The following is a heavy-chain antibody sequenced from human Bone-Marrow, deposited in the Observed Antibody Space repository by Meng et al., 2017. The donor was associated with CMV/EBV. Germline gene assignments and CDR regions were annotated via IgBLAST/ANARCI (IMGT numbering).Heavy chain of an antibody. Sequence: LSLTCAASGFTFDDYAMHWVRQAPGKGLEWVSGISWNSGSIGYADSVKGRFTISRDNAKNSLYLQMNSLRAEDTAVYYCARVGGYSYGNYYYYYGMDVWGQGTTVTVSS. CDR1: GFTFDDYA. D-gene: IGHD5-18*01. J-gene: IGHJ6*02. CDR2: ISWNSGSI. CDR3: ARVGGYSYGNYYYYYGMDV. V-gene: IGHV3-9*01.